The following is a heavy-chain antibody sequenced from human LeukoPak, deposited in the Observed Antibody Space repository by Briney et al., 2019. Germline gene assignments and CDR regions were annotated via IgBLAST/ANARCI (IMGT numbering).Heavy chain of an antibody. CDR2: IKRKIDGGKT. Sequence: GGSLRLSCAASGFTFSNAWMSWVRQAPGKGLEWVGRIKRKIDGGKTDFAAPVKGRFTISRDDSKDTLHLKMNSLKTEDTAVYYCTTESWGIEYWGQGTLVTVSS. D-gene: IGHD3-16*01. V-gene: IGHV3-15*01. CDR1: GFTFSNAW. CDR3: TTESWGIEY. J-gene: IGHJ4*02.